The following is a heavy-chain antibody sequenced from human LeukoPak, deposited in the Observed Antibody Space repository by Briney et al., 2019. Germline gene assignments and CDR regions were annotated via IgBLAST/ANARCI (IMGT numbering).Heavy chain of an antibody. V-gene: IGHV4-34*01. D-gene: IGHD5-12*01. J-gene: IGHJ6*02. CDR1: GGSFSGYY. CDR2: INHSGST. Sequence: PSETLSLTCAVYGGSFSGYYWSWIRQPPGKGLEWIGEINHSGSTNYNPSLKSRVTISVDTSKNQFSLKLSSVTAADTAVYYCARGRYSRYYYYYYGMDVWGQGITVTVSS. CDR3: ARGRYSRYYYYYYGMDV.